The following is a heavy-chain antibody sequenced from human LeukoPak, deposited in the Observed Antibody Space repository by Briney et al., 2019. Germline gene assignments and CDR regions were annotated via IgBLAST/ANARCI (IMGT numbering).Heavy chain of an antibody. CDR2: INYSGNT. J-gene: IGHJ5*01. D-gene: IGHD1-26*01. CDR3: AREAVSVYGERRNCFDS. Sequence: PSETLSLTCTVSSGSFKRYSWSWIRQPPGKGLEWLGLINYSGNTNYGPSLKSRVTISIDTSRNQFSLRLNLVTAADTAVYYCAREAVSVYGERRNCFDSWGQGSLVIVSS. CDR1: SGSFKRYS. V-gene: IGHV4-59*01.